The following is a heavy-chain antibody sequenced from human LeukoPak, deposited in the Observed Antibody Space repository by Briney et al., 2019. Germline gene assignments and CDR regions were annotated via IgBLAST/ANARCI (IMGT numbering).Heavy chain of an antibody. CDR1: GFIFSSYW. V-gene: IGHV3-7*01. CDR2: IKRDGSER. Sequence: GGSLRLSCAASGFIFSSYWMGWVRQAPGKGLEWVANIKRDGSERYYADSVKGRFTISRDNAQNSLYLQMNSLRDEDTAVYYCARDKEAAVDFWSGYYPLWGQGTLVTVSS. CDR3: ARDKEAAVDFWSGYYPL. J-gene: IGHJ4*02. D-gene: IGHD3-3*01.